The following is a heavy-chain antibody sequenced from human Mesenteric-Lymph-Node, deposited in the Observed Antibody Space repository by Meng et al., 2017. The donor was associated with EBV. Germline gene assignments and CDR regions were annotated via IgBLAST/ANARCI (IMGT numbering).Heavy chain of an antibody. V-gene: IGHV4-34*12. J-gene: IGHJ4*02. D-gene: IGHD3-16*01. CDR1: GDSFSAYY. Sequence: QVQLQRWGAGLLKPSETRSLTCDVYGDSFSAYYWRWIRQPPGRGLEWIGDVIHSGNTSYSPSLKSRVTISVDTSKRQFSLKLRSMTAADTAGYYCATGWGKANYWGQGTLVTVSS. CDR2: VIHSGNT. CDR3: ATGWGKANY.